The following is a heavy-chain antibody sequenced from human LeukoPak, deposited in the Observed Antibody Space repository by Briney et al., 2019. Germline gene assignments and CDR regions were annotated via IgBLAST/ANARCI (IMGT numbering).Heavy chain of an antibody. V-gene: IGHV3-30*02. D-gene: IGHD2-8*02. Sequence: PGGSLRLSCAASGFTFSSYGMHWVRQAPGKGLDWVAFIHHDGSNEYYADSVRGRFTISRDNSKSTLSLQMNSLRAEDTAIYYCATYRQVLLPFESWGQGTLVTVSS. CDR2: IHHDGSNE. J-gene: IGHJ4*02. CDR3: ATYRQVLLPFES. CDR1: GFTFSSYG.